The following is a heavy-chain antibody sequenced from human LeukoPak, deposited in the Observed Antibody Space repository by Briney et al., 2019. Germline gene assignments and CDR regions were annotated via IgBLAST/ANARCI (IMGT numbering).Heavy chain of an antibody. CDR2: IYYSGST. D-gene: IGHD3-3*01. CDR3: ARDRFVYDVWSGYPYYYYYYMDV. CDR1: GGSISSHY. V-gene: IGHV4-59*11. Sequence: SETLSLTCTVSGGSISSHYWSWIRQPPGKGLEWIGYIYYSGSTNYNPSLKSRVTISVDTSKNQFSLKLSSVTAADTAVYYCARDRFVYDVWSGYPYYYYYYMDVWGKGTTVTVSS. J-gene: IGHJ6*03.